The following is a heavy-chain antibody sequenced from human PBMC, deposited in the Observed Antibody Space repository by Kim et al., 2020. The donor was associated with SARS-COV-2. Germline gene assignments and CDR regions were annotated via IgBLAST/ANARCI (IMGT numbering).Heavy chain of an antibody. V-gene: IGHV4-39*01. CDR2: IYYSGST. J-gene: IGHJ5*02. CDR1: GGSISSSSYY. Sequence: GSLRLSCTVSGGSISSSSYYWGWIRQPPGKGLEWIGSIYYSGSTYYNPSLKSRVTISVDTSKNQFSLKLSSVTAADTAVYYCARHIYDILTGWDNWFDPWGQGTLVTVSS. D-gene: IGHD3-9*01. CDR3: ARHIYDILTGWDNWFDP.